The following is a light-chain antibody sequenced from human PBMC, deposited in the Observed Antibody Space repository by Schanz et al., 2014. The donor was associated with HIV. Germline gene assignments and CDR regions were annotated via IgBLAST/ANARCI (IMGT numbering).Light chain of an antibody. CDR3: SSYTSSSTLV. Sequence: QSALTQPPSVSGSPGQSVTISCTGTSSDVGSYNLVSWYQQHPGTAPKLMIHEVSNRPSGVPDRFSGSKSGNTASLTISGLQAEDEADYYCSSYTSSSTLVFGGGTKLTVL. V-gene: IGLV2-18*02. CDR1: SSDVGSYNL. CDR2: EVS. J-gene: IGLJ2*01.